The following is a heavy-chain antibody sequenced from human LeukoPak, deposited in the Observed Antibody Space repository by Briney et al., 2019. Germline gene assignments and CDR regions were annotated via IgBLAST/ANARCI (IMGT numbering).Heavy chain of an antibody. D-gene: IGHD1-7*01. CDR2: ISKDASDK. J-gene: IGHJ4*02. CDR3: ARDYWWNYDY. Sequence: GGSLRLSCAASGFTFSDYAMHWVRQAPGKGLERVAVISKDASDKYYPGSVRDRFTISRDNSKNTIYLQMDSLRAEDTAIYYCARDYWWNYDYWGQGTLVTVSS. V-gene: IGHV3-30-3*01. CDR1: GFTFSDYA.